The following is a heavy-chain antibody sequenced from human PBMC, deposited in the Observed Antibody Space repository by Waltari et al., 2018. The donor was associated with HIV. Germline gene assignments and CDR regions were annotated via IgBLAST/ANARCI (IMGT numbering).Heavy chain of an antibody. D-gene: IGHD3-22*01. V-gene: IGHV3-23*01. CDR3: AKDRSYDSSGYFDY. Sequence: SCAASGFIFSSYAMSWVRQAPGRGLEWVSSINGGTTGTFYAYSVKGRFTISRDSSKNTLYLQMNSLRAEDTAVYYCAKDRSYDSSGYFDYWGEGTLVTVSS. CDR1: GFIFSSYA. J-gene: IGHJ4*02. CDR2: INGGTTGT.